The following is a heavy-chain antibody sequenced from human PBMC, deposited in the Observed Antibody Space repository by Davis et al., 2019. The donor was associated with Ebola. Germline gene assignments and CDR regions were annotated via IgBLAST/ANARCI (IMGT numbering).Heavy chain of an antibody. CDR1: GYTFTSYH. V-gene: IGHV1-8*01. J-gene: IGHJ4*02. D-gene: IGHD2-2*02. CDR3: ARDGSVAAIELDY. Sequence: ASVKVSCKASGYTFTSYHLNWVRQAAGQGLEWMGWMDPNSGYARYVQKFQGRVTMTRDTSIDTAYLELNNLRSDDTAVYYCARDGSVAAIELDYWGQGTLVTVSS. CDR2: MDPNSGYA.